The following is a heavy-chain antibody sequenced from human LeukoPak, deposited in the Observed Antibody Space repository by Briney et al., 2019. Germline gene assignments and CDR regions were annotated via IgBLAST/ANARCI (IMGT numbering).Heavy chain of an antibody. CDR2: IKPKSGAT. CDR3: ARVREWEEISGAIPDYFDY. Sequence: GASVKVSCKTSGYTFTGHFLNWVRQAPAPGQEWMGWIKPKSGATAYAQKFQGRVTMTRDTAINTAYLEVSGLTPDDTAVYYCARVREWEEISGAIPDYFDYWGQGTLITVSS. V-gene: IGHV1-2*02. J-gene: IGHJ4*02. D-gene: IGHD3-3*01. CDR1: GYTFTGHF.